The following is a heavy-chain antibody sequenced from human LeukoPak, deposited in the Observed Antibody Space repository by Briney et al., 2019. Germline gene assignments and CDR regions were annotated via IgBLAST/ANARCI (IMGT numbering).Heavy chain of an antibody. Sequence: GGSLRLSCAASGFTVSSNYMSWVRQAPGKGLEWVSIIYSGGSTYYADSVKGRFTISRDNSKNTLYLQMNSLRAEDTAMYYCARGHNFGRLHPFDYWGQGTLVTVSS. V-gene: IGHV3-66*01. CDR2: IYSGGST. CDR3: ARGHNFGRLHPFDY. J-gene: IGHJ4*02. D-gene: IGHD3-9*01. CDR1: GFTVSSNY.